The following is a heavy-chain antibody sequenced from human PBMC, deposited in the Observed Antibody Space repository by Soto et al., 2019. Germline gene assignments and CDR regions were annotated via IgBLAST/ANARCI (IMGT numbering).Heavy chain of an antibody. CDR2: IIPIFGTA. CDR1: GGTFSSYA. J-gene: IGHJ6*02. V-gene: IGHV1-69*06. Sequence: SVKFSCKASGGTFSSYAISWVRQAPGQGLEWMGGIIPIFGTANYAQKFQGRVTITADKSTSTAYMELSSLRSEDTAVYYCARTGDYYYYGMEVWGQGTTVTVSS. CDR3: ARTGDYYYYGMEV. D-gene: IGHD1-26*01.